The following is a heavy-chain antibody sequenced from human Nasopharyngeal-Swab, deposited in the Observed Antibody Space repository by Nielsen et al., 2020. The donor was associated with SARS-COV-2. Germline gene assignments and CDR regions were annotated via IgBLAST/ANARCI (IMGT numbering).Heavy chain of an antibody. CDR2: IYYNGNT. V-gene: IGHV4-39*01. Sequence: SETLSLTCTVSGDSIANSTFYWGWIRQPPGKRLEWIGNIYYNGNTYQNPSLKSRLTISVDKSKNQFSLQLSSVTAADTAVYYCVRSSSWYYFDYWAQGTQVTVSS. CDR1: GDSIANSTFY. D-gene: IGHD6-13*01. CDR3: VRSSSWYYFDY. J-gene: IGHJ4*02.